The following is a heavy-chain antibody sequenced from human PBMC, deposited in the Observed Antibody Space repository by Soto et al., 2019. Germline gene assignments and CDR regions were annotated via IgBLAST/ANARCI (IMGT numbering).Heavy chain of an antibody. J-gene: IGHJ6*02. D-gene: IGHD4-4*01. CDR1: GASIISYY. CDR2: IYYRGTT. CDR3: ARSKMSDV. Sequence: QVQLQESGPGLVKPSETLSLTCTVSGASIISYYWSWIRQPPGKGLEWIGYIYYRGTTNYNPSLKSRVTMSLNTSKSQVSLKLSSVTAEDTAVYYCARSKMSDVWGQGATVTVSS. V-gene: IGHV4-59*08.